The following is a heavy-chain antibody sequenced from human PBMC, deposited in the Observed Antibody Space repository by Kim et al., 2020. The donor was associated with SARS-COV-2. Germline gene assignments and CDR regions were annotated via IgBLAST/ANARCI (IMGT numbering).Heavy chain of an antibody. Sequence: SETLSLTCTVSGGSISSSSYYWGWIRQPPGKGLEWIGSIYYSGSTYYNPSLKSRVTISVDTSKNQFSLKLSSVTAADTAVYYCARHKAPIGYYGSGSYYNGDWFDPWGQGTLVTVSS. J-gene: IGHJ5*02. D-gene: IGHD3-10*01. CDR3: ARHKAPIGYYGSGSYYNGDWFDP. CDR2: IYYSGST. CDR1: GGSISSSSYY. V-gene: IGHV4-39*01.